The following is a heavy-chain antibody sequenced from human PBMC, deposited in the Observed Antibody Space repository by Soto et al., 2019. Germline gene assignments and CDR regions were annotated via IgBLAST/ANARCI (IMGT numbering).Heavy chain of an antibody. Sequence: QVQLQESGPGLVKPSETLSLTCTVSGGSISSYYWSWIRQPPGKGLEWIGYIYYSGSTNYNPSLKSRLPISVDTSKNQFSLKLSSVTAADTAVYYCARRWGYAFDIWGQGTMVTVSS. CDR3: ARRWGYAFDI. CDR2: IYYSGST. J-gene: IGHJ3*02. V-gene: IGHV4-59*08. CDR1: GGSISSYY. D-gene: IGHD1-26*01.